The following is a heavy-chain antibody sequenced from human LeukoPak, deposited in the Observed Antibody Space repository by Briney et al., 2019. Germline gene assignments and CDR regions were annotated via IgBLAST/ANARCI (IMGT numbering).Heavy chain of an antibody. J-gene: IGHJ4*02. D-gene: IGHD5-12*01. Sequence: SVKVSCKDSGGTFSSYTISWVRQAPGQGLEWMGKIIPIFGIANYAQKFQGRVTITADKSTSTACLELSSLRSEDTAVYYCARDVVDSGYSLFDYWGQGTLVTVSS. V-gene: IGHV1-69*04. CDR1: GGTFSSYT. CDR2: IIPIFGIA. CDR3: ARDVVDSGYSLFDY.